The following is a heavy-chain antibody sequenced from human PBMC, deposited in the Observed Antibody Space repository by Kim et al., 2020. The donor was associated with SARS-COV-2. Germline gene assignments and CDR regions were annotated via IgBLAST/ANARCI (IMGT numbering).Heavy chain of an antibody. CDR1: GGSISSYY. CDR3: AREITIFGLVLDAFDI. Sequence: SETLSLTCTVSGGSISSYYWSWIRQPPGKGLEWIGYIYYSGSTNYNPSLKSRVTISVDTSKNQFSLKLSSVTAADTAVYYCAREITIFGLVLDAFDIWGQGTMVTVSS. J-gene: IGHJ3*02. CDR2: IYYSGST. V-gene: IGHV4-59*13. D-gene: IGHD3-3*01.